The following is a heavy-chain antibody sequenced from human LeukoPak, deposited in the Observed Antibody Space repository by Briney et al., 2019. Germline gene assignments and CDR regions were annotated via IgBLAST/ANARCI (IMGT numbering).Heavy chain of an antibody. V-gene: IGHV1-18*01. CDR3: ARGSVHYYDSRRDYFDY. CDR2: ISAYNGNT. J-gene: IGHJ4*02. D-gene: IGHD3-22*01. CDR1: GYTFTSYG. Sequence: ASVKVSCKASGYTFTSYGISWVRQAPGQGLEWMGWISAYNGNTNCAQKLQGRVTMTTDTSTSTAYMELRSLRSDGTAVYYCARGSVHYYDSRRDYFDYWGQGTLVTVSS.